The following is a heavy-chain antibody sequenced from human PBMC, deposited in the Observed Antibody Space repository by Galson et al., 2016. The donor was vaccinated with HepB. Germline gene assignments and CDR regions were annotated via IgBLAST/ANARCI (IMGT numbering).Heavy chain of an antibody. CDR1: GGSISSGPYS. J-gene: IGHJ6*02. Sequence: TLSLTCAVSGGSISSGPYSWSWTRQPPGKGLEWIGYIHHSGSTHYNPSLKSRVTISLDRSKNQFSLKLSSVTAADTAVYYCASGSNYYYYGMDVWGQGTTFTVSS. CDR2: IHHSGST. V-gene: IGHV4-30-2*01. CDR3: ASGSNYYYYGMDV.